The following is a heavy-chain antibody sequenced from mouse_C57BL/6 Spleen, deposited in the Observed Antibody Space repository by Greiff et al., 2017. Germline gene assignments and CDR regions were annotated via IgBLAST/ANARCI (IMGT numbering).Heavy chain of an antibody. D-gene: IGHD2-4*01. Sequence: VKLMESGAELVRPGTSVKVSCKASGYAFTNYLIAWVKQRPGQGLEWIGVINPGSGGTNYNEKFKGKATLTADKSSSTAYMQLSSLTSEDSAVYFCARCTMITRYFDVWGTGTTVTVSS. V-gene: IGHV1-54*01. J-gene: IGHJ1*03. CDR1: GYAFTNYL. CDR3: ARCTMITRYFDV. CDR2: INPGSGGT.